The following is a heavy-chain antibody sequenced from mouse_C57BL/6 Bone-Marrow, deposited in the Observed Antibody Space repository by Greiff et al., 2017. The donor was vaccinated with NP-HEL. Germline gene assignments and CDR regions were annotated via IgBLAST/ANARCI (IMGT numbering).Heavy chain of an antibody. CDR3: ARDWAFAY. CDR1: GYAFTNYL. Sequence: VKLQESGAELVRPGTSVKVSCKASGYAFTNYLIEWVKQRPGQGLEWIGVINPGSGGTNYNEKFKGKATLTADKSSSTAYMQLSSLTSEDSAVYFCARDWAFAYWGQGTLVTVSA. CDR2: INPGSGGT. J-gene: IGHJ3*01. D-gene: IGHD4-1*01. V-gene: IGHV1-54*01.